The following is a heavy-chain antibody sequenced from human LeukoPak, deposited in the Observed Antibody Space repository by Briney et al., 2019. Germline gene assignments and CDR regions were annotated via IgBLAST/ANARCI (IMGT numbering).Heavy chain of an antibody. V-gene: IGHV3-21*01. Sequence: GGSLRLSCAASGFTFSTYNMNWVRQAPGKGLEWVSSISSSSTYIYYTDSVKGRFTISRDNAKNSLYLQMNSLRAEDTAVYYCARDRGIAAAAKWIQLFPLDYWGQGTLVTVSS. D-gene: IGHD6-13*01. J-gene: IGHJ4*02. CDR2: ISSSSTYI. CDR1: GFTFSTYN. CDR3: ARDRGIAAAAKWIQLFPLDY.